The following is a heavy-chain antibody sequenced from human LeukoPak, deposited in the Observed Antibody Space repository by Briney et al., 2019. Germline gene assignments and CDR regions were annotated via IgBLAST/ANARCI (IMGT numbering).Heavy chain of an antibody. CDR2: INPSGGST. V-gene: IGHV1-46*01. J-gene: IGHJ4*02. Sequence: ASVKVSCMASGYTFTSYYMHWVRQAPGHGLEWMGIINPSGGSTSYAQKFQGRVTMTRDMSTTTVYMELSRLRSEDTAVYYCARVSGGNPYYFDYWGQGTLVTVSS. CDR1: GYTFTSYY. CDR3: ARVSGGNPYYFDY. D-gene: IGHD2-15*01.